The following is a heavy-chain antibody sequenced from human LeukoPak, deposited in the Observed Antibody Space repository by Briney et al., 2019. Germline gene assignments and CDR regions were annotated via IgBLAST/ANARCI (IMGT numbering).Heavy chain of an antibody. J-gene: IGHJ4*02. Sequence: GSSVKVSCKASGYTFTSYGISWVRQAPGQGLEWMGWISAYNGNTNYAQKLQGRVTMTTDTPTSTAYMELRSLRSDDTAVYYCARYRRGGARDYFDYWGQGTLVTVSS. CDR3: ARYRRGGARDYFDY. CDR1: GYTFTSYG. V-gene: IGHV1-18*01. CDR2: ISAYNGNT. D-gene: IGHD1-26*01.